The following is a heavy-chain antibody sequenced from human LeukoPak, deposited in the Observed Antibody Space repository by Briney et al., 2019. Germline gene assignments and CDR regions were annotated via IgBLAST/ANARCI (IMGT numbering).Heavy chain of an antibody. CDR3: ARGLPAANDAFDI. CDR1: GFTVSSNY. J-gene: IGHJ3*02. V-gene: IGHV3-53*04. CDR2: IYSGGST. Sequence: GGSLRLSCAASGFTVSSNYMSWVRQAPGKGLEWVSVIYSGGSTYYADSVKGRFTISRHNSKNTLYLQMNSLRAEDTAVYYCARGLPAANDAFDIWGQGTMVTVSS. D-gene: IGHD2-2*01.